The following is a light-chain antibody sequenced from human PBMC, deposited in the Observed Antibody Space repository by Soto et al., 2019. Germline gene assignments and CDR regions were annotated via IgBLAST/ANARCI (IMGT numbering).Light chain of an antibody. CDR3: QQSYSIPST. J-gene: IGKJ2*01. V-gene: IGKV1-39*01. CDR2: AAS. Sequence: DIPMTQSASSLSASVGDRVTITCRASQTISSNLNWHQQKPGKAPKVLIYAASSLQRGVPSRFSCSRSGTDFTLTISSLQPEDFATYYCQQSYSIPSTFGQGTKLEIK. CDR1: QTISSN.